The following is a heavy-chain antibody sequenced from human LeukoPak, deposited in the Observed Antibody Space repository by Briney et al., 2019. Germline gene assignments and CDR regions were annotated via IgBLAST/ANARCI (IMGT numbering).Heavy chain of an antibody. CDR3: ARGGANTYYYYGMDV. CDR2: ISSSSSYI. J-gene: IGHJ6*02. Sequence: GGSLRLSCAASGFTFSSYSMNWVRQAPGKGLEWVSSISSSSSYIYYADSVKGRFIISRDNAKNSLYLQMNSLRAEDTAVYYCARGGANTYYYYGMDVWGQGTTVTVSS. V-gene: IGHV3-21*01. CDR1: GFTFSSYS.